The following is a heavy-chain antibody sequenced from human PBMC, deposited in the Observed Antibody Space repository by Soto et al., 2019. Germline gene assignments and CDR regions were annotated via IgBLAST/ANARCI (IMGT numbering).Heavy chain of an antibody. V-gene: IGHV3-23*01. J-gene: IGHJ2*01. CDR1: GLTFNNYA. CDR2: NSASGATT. CDR3: ARADFDNWFLDL. Sequence: GGSLRLSCAAAGLTFNNYAMSWVRQPPGKGLEWVSANSASGATTYYADSVKGRFTISRYNSSDTLYLEMNSLRAEHTAIYYCARADFDNWFLDLWGRGTLVTVSS.